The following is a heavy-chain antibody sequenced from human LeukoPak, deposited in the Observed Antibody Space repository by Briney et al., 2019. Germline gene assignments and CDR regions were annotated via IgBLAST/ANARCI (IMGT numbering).Heavy chain of an antibody. V-gene: IGHV1-3*01. J-gene: IGHJ4*02. CDR1: GYTFTSYA. D-gene: IGHD6-19*01. Sequence: PVASVKVSCKASGYTFTSYAMHWVRQAPGQRLEWMGWINAGNGNTKYSQKFQGRVTITRDTSASTAYMELSSLRSEDTAVYYCARESVAGNFDYWGQGTLVTVSS. CDR2: INAGNGNT. CDR3: ARESVAGNFDY.